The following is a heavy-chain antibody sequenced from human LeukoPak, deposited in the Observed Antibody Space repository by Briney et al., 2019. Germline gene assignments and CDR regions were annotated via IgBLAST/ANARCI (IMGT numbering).Heavy chain of an antibody. D-gene: IGHD5-18*01. J-gene: IGHJ4*02. V-gene: IGHV1-46*01. Sequence: GASVKVSCKASGYTFTSYYMHWVRQAPGHGLEWMGIINPSGGSTSYAQKFQGRVTMTRDTSTSTVYMELSSLRSEDTAVYYCARDADTAMGVQESNYFDYWGPGTLVTVSS. CDR3: ARDADTAMGVQESNYFDY. CDR1: GYTFTSYY. CDR2: INPSGGST.